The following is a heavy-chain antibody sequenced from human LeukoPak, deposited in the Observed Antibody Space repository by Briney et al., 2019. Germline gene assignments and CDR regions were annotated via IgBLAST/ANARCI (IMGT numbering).Heavy chain of an antibody. V-gene: IGHV1-2*04. CDR1: GYTFTGYY. Sequence: ASVKVSCKASGYTFTGYYMHWVRQAPGQGLEWMGWIDPNSGGTNYAQKFQGWVTMTRDTSISTAYMELSRLRSDDTAVYYCARESSVASGDYWGQGTLVTVSS. J-gene: IGHJ4*02. CDR3: ARESSVASGDY. CDR2: IDPNSGGT. D-gene: IGHD6-19*01.